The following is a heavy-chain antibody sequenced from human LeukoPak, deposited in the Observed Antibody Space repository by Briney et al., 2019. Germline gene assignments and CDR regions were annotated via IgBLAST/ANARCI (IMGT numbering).Heavy chain of an antibody. J-gene: IGHJ3*02. Sequence: GSLRLSCAASGFTFSSYWIHWVRQAPGKGLVWVAVIWYDGSNKYYADSVKGRFTISRDNSKNTMYLQMNSLRAEDTAVYYCARDIKIVGGYDAFDIWGQGTMVTVSS. CDR3: ARDIKIVGGYDAFDI. CDR2: IWYDGSNK. CDR1: GFTFSSYW. D-gene: IGHD1-26*01. V-gene: IGHV3-33*08.